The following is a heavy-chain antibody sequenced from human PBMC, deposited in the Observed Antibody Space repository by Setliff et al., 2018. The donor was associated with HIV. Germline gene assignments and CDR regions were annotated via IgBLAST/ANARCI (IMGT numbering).Heavy chain of an antibody. D-gene: IGHD3-3*01. V-gene: IGHV4-59*12. CDR1: GGSISSYY. Sequence: SETLSLTCSVSGGSISSYYWSWIRQPPGKGLEWIGYIYYNGNTNYNPSLKSRVTISVDTSKNQFSLKLSSVTAADTAVYYCACRYYDLWSNYYTGIPYWGQGTLVTVSS. CDR3: ACRYYDLWSNYYTGIPY. J-gene: IGHJ4*02. CDR2: IYYNGNT.